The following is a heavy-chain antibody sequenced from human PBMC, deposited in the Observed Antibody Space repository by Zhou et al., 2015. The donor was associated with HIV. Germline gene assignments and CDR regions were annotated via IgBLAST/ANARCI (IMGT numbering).Heavy chain of an antibody. CDR2: INEDGTTK. CDR3: ATNHMDV. V-gene: IGHV3-7*01. CDR1: GVTFGLYG. Sequence: VHLVESGGGVVQPGGSLTLSCVASGVTFGLYGMHWVRRAPGKGLEWVAKINEDGTTKYYVDSLKGRFTVSRDNDKDSLFLELNNVRADDTGVYYCATNHMDVWGNGTTVT. J-gene: IGHJ6*03.